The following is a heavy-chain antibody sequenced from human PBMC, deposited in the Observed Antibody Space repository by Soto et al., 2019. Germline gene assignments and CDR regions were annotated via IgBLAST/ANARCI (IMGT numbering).Heavy chain of an antibody. CDR1: GGAFSSYA. CDR2: IIPIFGTA. D-gene: IGHD3-10*01. Sequence: GASVKVSCTASGGAFSSYAISWVRHAPGQGLEWMGGIIPIFGTANYAQKFQGRVTITSDESTSTAYMELSSLRSEDTAVYYCARADLSGSGSYYQPPYDDYGMDVWGQGTTVTVSS. J-gene: IGHJ6*02. CDR3: ARADLSGSGSYYQPPYDDYGMDV. V-gene: IGHV1-69*13.